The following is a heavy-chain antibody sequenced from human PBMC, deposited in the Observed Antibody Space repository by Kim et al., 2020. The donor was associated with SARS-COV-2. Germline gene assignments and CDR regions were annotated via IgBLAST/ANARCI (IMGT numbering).Heavy chain of an antibody. Sequence: GGSLRLSCAASGFTLSSYSMNWVRQAPGKGLEWVSSISSSSSYIYYADSVKGRFTISRDNAKNSLYLQMNSLRAEDTAVYYCARDQAYCGGDCYFDAFDIWGQGTMVTVSS. CDR2: ISSSSSYI. CDR1: GFTLSSYS. CDR3: ARDQAYCGGDCYFDAFDI. V-gene: IGHV3-21*01. D-gene: IGHD2-21*02. J-gene: IGHJ3*02.